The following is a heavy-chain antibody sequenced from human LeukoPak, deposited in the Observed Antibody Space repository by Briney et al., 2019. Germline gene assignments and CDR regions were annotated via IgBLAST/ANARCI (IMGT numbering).Heavy chain of an antibody. CDR1: RYTFTGYY. CDR3: ARERWRSSSIVADY. J-gene: IGHJ4*02. CDR2: INPNSGGT. Sequence: ASVKVSCKASRYTFTGYYMHWVRQAPGQGLEWMGRINPNSGGTNYAQKFQGRVTMTRDTSISTAYMELSRLRSDDTAVYYCARERWRSSSIVADYWGQGTLVTVSS. D-gene: IGHD6-6*01. V-gene: IGHV1-2*06.